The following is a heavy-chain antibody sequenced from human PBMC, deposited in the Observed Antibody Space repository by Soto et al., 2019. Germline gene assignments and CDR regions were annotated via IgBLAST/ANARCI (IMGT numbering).Heavy chain of an antibody. Sequence: PPESLKISCKGSGYSFAGYWITWVRQKPGKGLEWMGRIDPSDSQTYYSPSFRGHVTISATKSITTVFLQWSSLRASDTAMYYCARQIYDSDTGPNFQYYFDSWGQGTPVTVSS. D-gene: IGHD3-22*01. J-gene: IGHJ4*02. V-gene: IGHV5-10-1*01. CDR3: ARQIYDSDTGPNFQYYFDS. CDR1: GYSFAGYW. CDR2: IDPSDSQT.